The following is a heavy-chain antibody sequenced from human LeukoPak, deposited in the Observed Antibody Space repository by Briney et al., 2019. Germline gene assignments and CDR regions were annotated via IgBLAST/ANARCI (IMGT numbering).Heavy chain of an antibody. CDR3: ARAGIGYCTNGVCLFPFDY. J-gene: IGHJ4*02. CDR1: GGTFSSYA. D-gene: IGHD2-8*01. V-gene: IGHV1-69*13. CDR2: IIPIFGTA. Sequence: ASVKVSCKASGGTFSSYAISWVRQAPGQGLEWMGGIIPIFGTANNAQKFQGRVTITADESTSTAYMELSSLRSEDTAVYYCARAGIGYCTNGVCLFPFDYWGQGTLVTVSS.